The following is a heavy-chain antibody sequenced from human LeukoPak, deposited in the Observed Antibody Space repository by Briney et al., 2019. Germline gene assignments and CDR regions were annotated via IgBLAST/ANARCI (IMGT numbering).Heavy chain of an antibody. CDR2: ISRSGRII. J-gene: IGHJ5*02. D-gene: IGHD2-2*01. CDR3: ARELVEPAAMEFDP. V-gene: IGHV3-48*03. CDR1: GFTLNNYE. Sequence: PGGSLRLSCAASGFTLNNYEMNWVRQAPGKGLEWVSYISRSGRIIYYADSVKGRFTISRDDAKNSLYLQMNSLRAEDTALYYCARELVEPAAMEFDPWGQGTLVTVSS.